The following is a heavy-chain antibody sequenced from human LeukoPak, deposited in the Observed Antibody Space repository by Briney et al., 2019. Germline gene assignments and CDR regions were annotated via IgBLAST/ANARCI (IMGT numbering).Heavy chain of an antibody. CDR3: ARAHDILTGYYFFDY. CDR2: IYFSGSA. D-gene: IGHD3-9*01. CDR1: GGSISSTGYY. V-gene: IGHV4-31*03. Sequence: SETLSLTCTVSGGSISSTGYYWSWIRQHPGKGLEWIGYIYFSGSAYYNPSLKSRVTISVDTSRNQFSLKLSSVTAADTAVYYCARAHDILTGYYFFDYWGQGTLVTVSS. J-gene: IGHJ4*02.